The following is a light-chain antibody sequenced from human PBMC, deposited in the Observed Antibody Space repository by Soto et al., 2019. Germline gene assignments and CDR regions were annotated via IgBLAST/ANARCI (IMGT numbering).Light chain of an antibody. J-gene: IGKJ5*01. CDR2: GAS. CDR3: QQYGSSRLT. Sequence: EIVLTQSPGTLSLSPGERATLSCRASQSVSSSYLAWYQQKPGQAPRLLIYGASSRATGIPDRFSGSGSGTDFTLTISRLEPGDFAVYYCQQYGSSRLTFGQGTRLEIK. CDR1: QSVSSSY. V-gene: IGKV3-20*01.